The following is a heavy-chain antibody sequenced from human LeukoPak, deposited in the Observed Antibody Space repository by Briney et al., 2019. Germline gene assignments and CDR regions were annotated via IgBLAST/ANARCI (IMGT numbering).Heavy chain of an antibody. CDR2: ISSSSSYI. CDR1: GFTFSSYS. D-gene: IGHD3-10*02. Sequence: PGGSLRLSCAASGFTFSSYSMNWVRQAPGKGLEWVSSISSSSSYIYYADSVKGRFTISRDNAKNSLYLQMNSLRAEDTAVYYCAREAVRGHYYGMDVWGQGTTVTVSS. CDR3: AREAVRGHYYGMDV. J-gene: IGHJ6*02. V-gene: IGHV3-21*01.